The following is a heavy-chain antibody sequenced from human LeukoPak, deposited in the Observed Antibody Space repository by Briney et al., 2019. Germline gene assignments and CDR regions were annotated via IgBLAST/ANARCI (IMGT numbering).Heavy chain of an antibody. Sequence: GGSLRLSCAASGFTFSSYSMSWVRQAPGKGLEWVSFLSSISTTIYYADSVKGRFTISRDNSKNSLYLQMNRLRDDDTAVYYCARGSSTSCFYWGQGTLVTVSS. CDR3: ARGSSTSCFY. CDR1: GFTFSSYS. J-gene: IGHJ4*02. D-gene: IGHD2-2*01. CDR2: LSSISTTI. V-gene: IGHV3-48*02.